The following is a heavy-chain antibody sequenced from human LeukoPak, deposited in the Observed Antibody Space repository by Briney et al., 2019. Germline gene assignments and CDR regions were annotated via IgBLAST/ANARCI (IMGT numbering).Heavy chain of an antibody. Sequence: SETLSLTCTVSGGSISSYYWSWIRQPPGKGLEWIGYIYYSGSTNYNPSLKSRVTISVDTSKNQFSLKLSSVTAADTAVYYCAGTAAAAAGDAFDIWGQGTMVTVSS. J-gene: IGHJ3*02. CDR1: GGSISSYY. CDR2: IYYSGST. V-gene: IGHV4-59*01. D-gene: IGHD6-13*01. CDR3: AGTAAAAAGDAFDI.